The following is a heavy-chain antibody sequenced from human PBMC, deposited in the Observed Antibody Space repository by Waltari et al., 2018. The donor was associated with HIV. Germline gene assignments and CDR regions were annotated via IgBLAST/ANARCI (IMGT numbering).Heavy chain of an antibody. CDR2: IYTSGST. CDR1: GGSISSGSYY. CDR3: ARDRPYYYGSGSLRYFDY. D-gene: IGHD3-10*01. Sequence: QVQLQESGPGLVKPSQTLSLTCTVSGGSISSGSYYWRWIRQPAGKGLEWVGRIYTSGSTNYNPSLKSRVTISVDTSKNQFSLKLSSVTAADTAVYYCARDRPYYYGSGSLRYFDYWGQGTLVTVSS. V-gene: IGHV4-61*02. J-gene: IGHJ4*02.